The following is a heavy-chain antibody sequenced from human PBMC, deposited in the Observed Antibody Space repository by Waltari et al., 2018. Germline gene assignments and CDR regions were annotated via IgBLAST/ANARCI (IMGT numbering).Heavy chain of an antibody. CDR2: IIGSGGST. Sequence: EVQLVESGGGLVQPGGSLRLSCAASGFTFSSYEMNWVRQAPGKGLEWVSAIIGSGGSTYYADSVKGRFTISRYNSKNTLYLQMNSLRAEDTAVYYCAKIPVGTNDYGDYGWGQGTLVTVSS. J-gene: IGHJ4*02. CDR1: GFTFSSYE. D-gene: IGHD4-17*01. CDR3: AKIPVGTNDYGDYG. V-gene: IGHV3-23*04.